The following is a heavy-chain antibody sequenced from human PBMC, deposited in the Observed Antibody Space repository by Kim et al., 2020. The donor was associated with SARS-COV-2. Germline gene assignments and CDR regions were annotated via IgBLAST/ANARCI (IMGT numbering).Heavy chain of an antibody. CDR3: ARIVRGDYGDYFWFDS. Sequence: SETLSLTCTVSGGSISSYYWSWIRQPPGKGLEWIGYIYYSGSTNYYSSLKSRVTISSVTSTHQFSLKLSSVTAAATAVHYCARIVRGDYGDYFWFDSSG. CDR1: GGSISSYY. V-gene: IGHV4-59*08. CDR2: IYYSGST. D-gene: IGHD4-17*01. J-gene: IGHJ5*01.